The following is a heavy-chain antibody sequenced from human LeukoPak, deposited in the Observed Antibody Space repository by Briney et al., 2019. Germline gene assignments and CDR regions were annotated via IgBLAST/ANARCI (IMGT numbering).Heavy chain of an antibody. CDR1: GGSISGYY. V-gene: IGHV4-59*01. CDR3: ARLGGTGPLAAFDI. D-gene: IGHD2-8*02. CDR2: IYYSVTT. J-gene: IGHJ3*02. Sequence: PSETLSLTCTVSGGSISGYYWSWIRQPPGKGLEWIGYIYYSVTTNYNPSLKSRVTISVDTSKNQFSLKLSSVTAADTAVYYCARLGGTGPLAAFDIWGQGTMVTVSS.